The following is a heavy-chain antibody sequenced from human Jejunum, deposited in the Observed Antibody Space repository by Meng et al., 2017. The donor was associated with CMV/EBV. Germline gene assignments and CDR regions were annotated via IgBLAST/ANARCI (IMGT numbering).Heavy chain of an antibody. CDR2: ISTGGST. CDR1: GGSTGSDAF. D-gene: IGHD3-9*01. V-gene: IGHV4-61*02. J-gene: IGHJ5*02. Sequence: QVQLQSSGPGLWKPSQPLSLAFTVSGGSTGSDAFWSWLRQPAGKGLEWIGRISTGGSTSYNPSLKSRVALSLDTSKNQFSLRLSSVTAADTAIYYCARDILIGYIRHNYFGPWGQGTLVTVSS. CDR3: ARDILIGYIRHNYFGP.